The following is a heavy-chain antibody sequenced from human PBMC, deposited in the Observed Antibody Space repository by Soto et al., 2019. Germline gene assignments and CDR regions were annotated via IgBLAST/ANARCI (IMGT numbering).Heavy chain of an antibody. V-gene: IGHV3-30*18. CDR2: ISYDGSNK. CDR1: GFTFSSYG. CDR3: AKAKYSSTLMDY. J-gene: IGHJ4*02. D-gene: IGHD6-13*01. Sequence: LRLSCAASGFTFSSYGMHWVRQAPGKGLEWVAVISYDGSNKYYADSVKGRFTISRDNSKNTLYLQMNSLRAEDTAVYYCAKAKYSSTLMDYWGQGTLVTVS.